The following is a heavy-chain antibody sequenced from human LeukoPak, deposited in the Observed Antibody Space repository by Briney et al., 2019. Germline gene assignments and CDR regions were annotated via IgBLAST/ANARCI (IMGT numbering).Heavy chain of an antibody. CDR3: ASTEWNYAR. V-gene: IGHV4-59*08. CDR1: GGSITNYY. CDR2: IHYSGST. Sequence: SETLSLTCTVSGGSITNYYWSWMRQPPGKGLEWIGYIHYSGSTNYNPSLKSRVTISLDTSKNQFSLRLTSVTAAGTAIYYCASTEWNYARWGQGTLVTVSS. D-gene: IGHD1-7*01. J-gene: IGHJ4*02.